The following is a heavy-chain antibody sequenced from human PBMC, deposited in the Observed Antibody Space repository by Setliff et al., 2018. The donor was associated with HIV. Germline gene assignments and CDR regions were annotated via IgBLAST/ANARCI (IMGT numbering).Heavy chain of an antibody. CDR2: INPNIGAT. J-gene: IGHJ6*03. V-gene: IGHV1-2*02. CDR3: ARDRMVRGESGLDDYYYYMDV. D-gene: IGHD3-10*01. CDR1: GYTFSGYY. Sequence: VASVKVSCKASGYTFSGYYMHWVRQAPGQGLEWMGWINPNIGATNYAQKFQGRVTMTRDTSINTAYMELSSLRSDDTAVYYCARDRMVRGESGLDDYYYYMDVWGKGTTVTVSS.